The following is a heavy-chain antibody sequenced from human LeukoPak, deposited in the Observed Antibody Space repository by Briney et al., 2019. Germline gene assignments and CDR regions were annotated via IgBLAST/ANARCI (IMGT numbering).Heavy chain of an antibody. Sequence: ASVKVSCKASGYTFTSYDINWVRQATGQGLEWMGWMNPNSGNTGYAQKFQGRVTMTRNTPISTAYMELSSLRSEDTAVYYCARGLGDYNTDWFPVSGYWGQGTLVTVSS. J-gene: IGHJ4*02. V-gene: IGHV1-8*01. CDR1: GYTFTSYD. D-gene: IGHD3-9*01. CDR2: MNPNSGNT. CDR3: ARGLGDYNTDWFPVSGY.